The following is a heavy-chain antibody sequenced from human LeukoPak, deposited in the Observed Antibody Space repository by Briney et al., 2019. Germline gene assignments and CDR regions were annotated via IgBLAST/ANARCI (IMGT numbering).Heavy chain of an antibody. Sequence: GASMKVSCKASGYTFTGYSIHWLRQAPGQGLEWMGWINPNRGGTNYAHKFQGRVTMTRDTSISTAYMELSRLRSDDTAVYYCARGFHFYCGGDCPFDYWGQGTLVTVSS. CDR3: ARGFHFYCGGDCPFDY. D-gene: IGHD2-21*02. V-gene: IGHV1-2*02. CDR1: GYTFTGYS. J-gene: IGHJ4*02. CDR2: INPNRGGT.